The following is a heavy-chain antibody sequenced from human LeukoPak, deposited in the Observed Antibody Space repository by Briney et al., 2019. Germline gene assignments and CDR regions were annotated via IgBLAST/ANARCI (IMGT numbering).Heavy chain of an antibody. CDR1: GFTFSSYG. V-gene: IGHV3-30*02. Sequence: GGSLRLSCAASGFTFSSYGMHWVRQAPGKGLEWVAFIRYDGSNKYYADSVKGRFTISRDNSKNTLYLQMNSLRAEDTAVYYCAKDDRYYDILTGYYTPDFDYWGQGTLATVSS. J-gene: IGHJ4*02. D-gene: IGHD3-9*01. CDR2: IRYDGSNK. CDR3: AKDDRYYDILTGYYTPDFDY.